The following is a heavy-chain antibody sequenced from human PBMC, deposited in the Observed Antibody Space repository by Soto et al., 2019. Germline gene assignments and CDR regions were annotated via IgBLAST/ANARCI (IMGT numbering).Heavy chain of an antibody. Sequence: GGSLRLFCAASGFTFSSYARSWVRQTPGKGLEWVSAISGSGGSTYYADSVKGRFTISRDNSKNTLYLQMNSLRAEDTAVYYCAKDRVRSDYDFLSGYLSHFDYWGQGTLVTVSX. CDR2: ISGSGGST. CDR1: GFTFSSYA. V-gene: IGHV3-23*01. D-gene: IGHD3-3*01. J-gene: IGHJ4*02. CDR3: AKDRVRSDYDFLSGYLSHFDY.